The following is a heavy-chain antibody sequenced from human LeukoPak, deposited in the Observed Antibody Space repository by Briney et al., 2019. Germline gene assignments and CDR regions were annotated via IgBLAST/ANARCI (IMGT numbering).Heavy chain of an antibody. CDR2: IRYDGSNK. D-gene: IGHD6-19*01. Sequence: HPGGSLRLSCAASGFTFSSYGMHWVRQAPGKGLEWVAFIRYDGSNKYYADSVKGRFTISRDNSKNTLYLQMNSLRSEDTAVYYCARYPALYSSGWYEPSWGQGTLVTVSS. J-gene: IGHJ5*02. CDR1: GFTFSSYG. V-gene: IGHV3-30*02. CDR3: ARYPALYSSGWYEPS.